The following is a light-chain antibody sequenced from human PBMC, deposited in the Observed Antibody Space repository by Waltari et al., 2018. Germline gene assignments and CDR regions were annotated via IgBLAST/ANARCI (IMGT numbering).Light chain of an antibody. CDR2: EDT. Sequence: QSALTQPASVSGSPGQSITISCAGTSSDPGTYNFVSWYQHRPGKAPKLILYEDTQRPPGVSDRFSGSKSGNTASLRISGLQAEDEADYYCCSYADSNVVFGGGTKLTV. J-gene: IGLJ2*01. CDR3: CSYADSNVV. CDR1: SSDPGTYNF. V-gene: IGLV2-23*01.